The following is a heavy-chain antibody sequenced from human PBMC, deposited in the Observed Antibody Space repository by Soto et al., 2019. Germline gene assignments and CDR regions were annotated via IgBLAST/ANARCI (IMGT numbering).Heavy chain of an antibody. J-gene: IGHJ4*02. CDR3: TADLSPPQGPSYPIDY. V-gene: IGHV3-15*01. Sequence: EVQLVESGGGLVTHGGSLRLSCVVSGFTFNNAWMNWVRQAPGKGIEWVCSKKNNEATDYAAFVKGRFTFSRDDSRGTRYLQMNSRQTEDTAVYYCTADLSPPQGPSYPIDYWVQGTLVTVSS. CDR2: KKNNEAT. CDR1: GFTFNNAW. D-gene: IGHD1-26*01.